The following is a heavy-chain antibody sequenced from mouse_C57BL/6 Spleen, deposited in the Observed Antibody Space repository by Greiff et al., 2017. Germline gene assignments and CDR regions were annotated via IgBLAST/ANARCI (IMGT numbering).Heavy chain of an antibody. CDR2: IYPRDGRT. D-gene: IGHD4-1*01. CDR1: GYTFTSYD. V-gene: IGHV1-85*01. CDR3: ARKTGTGYFDV. Sequence: VKLQQSGPELVKPGASVKLSCKASGYTFTSYDINWVKQRPGQGLEWIGWIYPRDGRTKYNEKFKGKATLAVDTSSSTAYMELHSLTSEDSAVFFSARKTGTGYFDVWGTGTTVTVSS. J-gene: IGHJ1*03.